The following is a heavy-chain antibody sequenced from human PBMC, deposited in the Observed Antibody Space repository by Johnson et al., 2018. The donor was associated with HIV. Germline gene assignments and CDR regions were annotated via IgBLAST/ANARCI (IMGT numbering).Heavy chain of an antibody. V-gene: IGHV3-30*04. D-gene: IGHD4-23*01. CDR1: GFTFSSYA. CDR3: ARGTWLTVVTSPDAFDF. CDR2: ISYDGSNK. Sequence: VQLVESGGGLVQPGRSLRLSCAASGFTFSSYAMHWVRQAPGKGLEWVAVISYDGSNKYYADSVKGRFTISRDNSKNTLYLQMNSLRAEDTAVYYCARGTWLTVVTSPDAFDFWGQGTMVTVSS. J-gene: IGHJ3*01.